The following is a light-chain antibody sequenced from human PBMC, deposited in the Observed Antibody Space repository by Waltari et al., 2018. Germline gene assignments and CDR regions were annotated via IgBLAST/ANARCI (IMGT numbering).Light chain of an antibody. J-gene: IGKJ1*01. CDR1: QIVTNN. CDR2: KSS. Sequence: EIVVTQSPATLSLSPGERVTISCRASQIVTNNFAWFQQRHGKDPRLLIYKSSTRATDIPARFSGSGSGTEFTLTINSLQSEDLTIYYCQVRTSWLWTFVQGTKV. CDR3: QVRTSWLWT. V-gene: IGKV3-15*01.